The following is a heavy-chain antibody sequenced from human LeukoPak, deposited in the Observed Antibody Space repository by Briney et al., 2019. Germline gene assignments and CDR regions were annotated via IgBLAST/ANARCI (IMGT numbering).Heavy chain of an antibody. CDR1: GFTFSSYA. CDR2: ISGSGGST. CDR3: AKDLAKAGYGDYYFDY. J-gene: IGHJ4*02. V-gene: IGHV3-23*01. D-gene: IGHD4-17*01. Sequence: GGSLRLSCAASGFTFSSYAMSWVRQAPGKGLERVSGISGSGGSTYYADSVKGRFTISRDNSKNTLYLQMNSLRAEDTAVYYCAKDLAKAGYGDYYFDYWGQGTLVTVSS.